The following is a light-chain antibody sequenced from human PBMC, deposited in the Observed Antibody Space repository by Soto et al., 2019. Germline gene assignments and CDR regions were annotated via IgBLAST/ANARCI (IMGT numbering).Light chain of an antibody. Sequence: DIQMTQFPSSVSASVGDRVTITCRASPGINSWLAWYQQKPGRAPKLLIYAASSLESGVPSRFSGTGFGTDFTLTIGSLQPEDFATYYCQQTRRFPLTFGGGTKVEIK. CDR3: QQTRRFPLT. V-gene: IGKV1D-12*01. CDR1: PGINSW. J-gene: IGKJ4*01. CDR2: AAS.